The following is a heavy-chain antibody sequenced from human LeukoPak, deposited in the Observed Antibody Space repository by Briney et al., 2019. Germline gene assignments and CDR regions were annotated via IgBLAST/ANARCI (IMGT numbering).Heavy chain of an antibody. Sequence: ASVKVSCKASGYTFTSYDINWVRQATGQGLEWMGWMNPNSGNTGHAQKFQGRVTMTRNTSISTAYMELSSLRSEDTAVYYCARARYGDYRFDYWGQGTLVTVSS. J-gene: IGHJ4*02. V-gene: IGHV1-8*01. CDR2: MNPNSGNT. D-gene: IGHD4-17*01. CDR1: GYTFTSYD. CDR3: ARARYGDYRFDY.